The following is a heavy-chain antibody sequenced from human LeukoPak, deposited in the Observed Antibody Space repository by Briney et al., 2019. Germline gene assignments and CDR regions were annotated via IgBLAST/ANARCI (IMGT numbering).Heavy chain of an antibody. CDR2: ISWNSGSI. D-gene: IGHD3-10*01. Sequence: PGRSLRLSCAASGFTFDDYAMHWVRQAPGKGLEWVSGISWNSGSIGYADSVKGRFTISRDNAKNSLYPQMNSLRAEDTALYYCAKDFGVTMVRGVIGGINYWGQGTLVTVSS. J-gene: IGHJ4*02. V-gene: IGHV3-9*01. CDR1: GFTFDDYA. CDR3: AKDFGVTMVRGVIGGINY.